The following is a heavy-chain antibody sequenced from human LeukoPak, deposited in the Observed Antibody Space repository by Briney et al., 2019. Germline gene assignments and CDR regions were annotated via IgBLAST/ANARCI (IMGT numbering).Heavy chain of an antibody. CDR1: GGSFSGYY. D-gene: IGHD3-10*01. CDR3: ARGGITMVRGVMRYMDV. Sequence: SETLSLTCAVYGGSFSGYYWSWIRQPPGKGLEWIGEINHSGSTNYNPSLTSRVTISVETSKNQFSLKLSSVTAADTAVYYCARGGITMVRGVMRYMDVWGKGTTVTVSS. V-gene: IGHV4-34*01. J-gene: IGHJ6*03. CDR2: INHSGST.